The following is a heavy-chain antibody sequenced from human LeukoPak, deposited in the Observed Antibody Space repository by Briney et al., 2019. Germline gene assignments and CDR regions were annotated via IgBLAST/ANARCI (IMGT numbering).Heavy chain of an antibody. D-gene: IGHD2-2*01. V-gene: IGHV3-23*01. CDR3: AKLGEDIVVVPAALIDY. CDR1: GFIFSNYG. Sequence: GGSLRPSCTASGFIFSNYGMSWVRQAPGKGLEWVSAISGSGGSTYYADSVKGRFTVSRDNSKNTLYLLMNSLRAEDTAVYYCAKLGEDIVVVPAALIDYWGQGTLVTVSS. CDR2: ISGSGGST. J-gene: IGHJ4*02.